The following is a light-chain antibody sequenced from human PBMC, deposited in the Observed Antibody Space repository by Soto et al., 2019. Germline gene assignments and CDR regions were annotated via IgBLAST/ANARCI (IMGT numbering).Light chain of an antibody. CDR1: QSVTTR. Sequence: IVLTQSPDTLSLSPGGRATLSCRASQSVTTRLAWYQQKPGQPPRLLISGASVRASGVPVRISGSGSGTDFTLTISRLEPEDFALYYCQQYGGSPITFGLGTRLDVK. V-gene: IGKV3-20*01. CDR2: GAS. J-gene: IGKJ5*01. CDR3: QQYGGSPIT.